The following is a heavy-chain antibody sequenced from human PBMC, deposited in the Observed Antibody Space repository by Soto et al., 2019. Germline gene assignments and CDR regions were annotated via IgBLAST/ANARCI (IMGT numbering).Heavy chain of an antibody. J-gene: IGHJ6*02. D-gene: IGHD2-2*01. CDR1: GGSFSGYY. Sequence: SETLSLTCAVYGGSFSGYYWSWIRQPPGKGLVWIGEINHSGSTNYNPSLKSRVTISVDTSKNQFSLKLRSVTAADTAVYYCATGYHRSYYYGMDVWGQGTTVTVSS. CDR3: ATGYHRSYYYGMDV. CDR2: INHSGST. V-gene: IGHV4-34*01.